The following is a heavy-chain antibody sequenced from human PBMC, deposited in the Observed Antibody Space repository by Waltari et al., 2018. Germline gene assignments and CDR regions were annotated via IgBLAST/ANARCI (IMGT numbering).Heavy chain of an antibody. V-gene: IGHV4-59*01. Sequence: VQLQESGPGLVKPSETLSLTCTVSGGSIIIYYWNWIRQPPGKGLEWIGYIYYNGSTNYNPSLKSRVTILVDTSNNQFSLKLSSVTAADTAVYYCARALGNWNYGLDYWGQGTLVTVSS. CDR1: GGSIIIYY. D-gene: IGHD1-7*01. J-gene: IGHJ4*02. CDR2: IYYNGST. CDR3: ARALGNWNYGLDY.